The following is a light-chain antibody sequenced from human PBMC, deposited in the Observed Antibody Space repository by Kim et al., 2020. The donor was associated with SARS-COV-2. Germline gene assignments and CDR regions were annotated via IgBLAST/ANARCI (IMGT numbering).Light chain of an antibody. V-gene: IGKV3-15*01. CDR1: QSGSNH. CDR2: AAS. CDR3: LQYYNWPPLT. J-gene: IGKJ4*01. Sequence: CPGARATLACRARQSGSNHLAWYQQKPGQAPRLLISAASTRATGVPVMFSCSGSGTEFTLTISSLQSEDFAVYYCLQYYNWPPLTFGGGTKVDIK.